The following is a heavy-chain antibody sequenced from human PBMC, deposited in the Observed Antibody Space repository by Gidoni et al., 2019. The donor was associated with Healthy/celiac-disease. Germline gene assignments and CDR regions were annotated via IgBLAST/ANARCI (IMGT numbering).Heavy chain of an antibody. CDR2: ISSSSSYI. Sequence: EVQLVESGGGLVKPGGSLRLSCAASGFTFSSYSMNWVCQAPGKGLEWVSSISSSSSYIYYADSVKGRFTISRDNAKNSLYLQINSLRAEDTAVYYCARVVDTAMVAPIDYWGQGTLVTVSS. CDR1: GFTFSSYS. D-gene: IGHD5-18*01. V-gene: IGHV3-21*01. CDR3: ARVVDTAMVAPIDY. J-gene: IGHJ4*02.